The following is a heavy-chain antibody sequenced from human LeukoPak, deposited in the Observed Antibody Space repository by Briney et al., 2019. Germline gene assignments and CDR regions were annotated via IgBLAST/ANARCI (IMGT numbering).Heavy chain of an antibody. J-gene: IGHJ4*02. CDR3: ARLDY. V-gene: IGHV3-48*01. CDR1: GFTFSSYS. Sequence: PGGSLRLSCAASGFTFSSYSMNWVRQAPGKGLEWVSYISSSSGTIYYADSVKGRFTISRDNAKNSLYLQMNSLRAEDTAVYYCARLDYWGQGTLVTVSS. CDR2: ISSSSGTI.